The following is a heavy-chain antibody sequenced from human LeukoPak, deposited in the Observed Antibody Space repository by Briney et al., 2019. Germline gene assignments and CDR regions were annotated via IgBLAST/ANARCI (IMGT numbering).Heavy chain of an antibody. CDR1: GDSISSSSYY. D-gene: IGHD1-26*01. CDR3: ARDSGSYSDAFDI. Sequence: SETLSLTCTVSGDSISSSSYYWGWIRQPPGKGLEWIGSIYYSGSTYYNPSLKSRVTISVDTSKNQFSLKLSSVTAADTAVYYCARDSGSYSDAFDIWGQGTMVTVSS. J-gene: IGHJ3*02. V-gene: IGHV4-39*07. CDR2: IYYSGST.